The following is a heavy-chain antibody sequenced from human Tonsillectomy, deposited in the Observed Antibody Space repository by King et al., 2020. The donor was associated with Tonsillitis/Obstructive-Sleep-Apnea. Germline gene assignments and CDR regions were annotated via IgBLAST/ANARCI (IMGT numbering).Heavy chain of an antibody. Sequence: QLVQSGAEVKKPGSSVKVSCKASGGTFSSFAINWVRQAPGQGLEWMGGIIPIYGTRNYAQKFQGRVTITADESTTTVYMELSSLRSEDTAVYYCARSTYYSGSGGLFYYYYYMDVWGEGTTVTVSS. CDR2: IIPIYGTR. J-gene: IGHJ6*03. CDR1: GGTFSSFA. CDR3: ARSTYYSGSGGLFYYYYYMDV. V-gene: IGHV1-69*01. D-gene: IGHD3-10*01.